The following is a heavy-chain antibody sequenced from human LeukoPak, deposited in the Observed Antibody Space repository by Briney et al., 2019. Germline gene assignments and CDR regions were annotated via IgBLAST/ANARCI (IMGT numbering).Heavy chain of an antibody. D-gene: IGHD3-10*01. Sequence: PSETLSLTCAVYGGSFSGYYWSWIRQPPGKGLEWIGEINHSGSTNYNPSLKSRVTISVDTSKNQFSLKLSSVTAADTAVYYCARQCRVRGVMRVARNHYFDYWGQGTLVTISS. CDR3: ARQCRVRGVMRVARNHYFDY. CDR1: GGSFSGYY. V-gene: IGHV4-34*01. J-gene: IGHJ4*02. CDR2: INHSGST.